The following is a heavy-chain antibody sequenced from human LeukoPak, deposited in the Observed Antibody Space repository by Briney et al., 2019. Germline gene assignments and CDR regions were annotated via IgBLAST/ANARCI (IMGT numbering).Heavy chain of an antibody. CDR2: ISAYNGNT. D-gene: IGHD3-10*01. CDR3: ARPAMVQGVIGAFDI. Sequence: ASVKVSCKASGYTFTSYGISWVRQAPGQGLEWMGWISAYNGNTNYAQKLQGRVTMTTDTSTSTAYMELRSLRSDDTAVYYCARPAMVQGVIGAFDIWGQGTMVTVSS. J-gene: IGHJ3*02. CDR1: GYTFTSYG. V-gene: IGHV1-18*01.